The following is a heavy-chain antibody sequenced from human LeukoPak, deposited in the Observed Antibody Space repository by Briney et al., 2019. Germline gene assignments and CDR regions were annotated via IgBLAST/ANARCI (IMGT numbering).Heavy chain of an antibody. D-gene: IGHD3-10*01. Sequence: GSLRLSCAASEFSVGSNYMTWVRQAPGKGLEWVSLIYSGGSTYYADSVKGRFTISRDNSKNTLYLQMNSLRAEDTAVYYCARVWGSGSYYSGYYFDYWGQGTLVTVSS. CDR1: EFSVGSNY. V-gene: IGHV3-53*01. CDR3: ARVWGSGSYYSGYYFDY. J-gene: IGHJ4*02. CDR2: IYSGGST.